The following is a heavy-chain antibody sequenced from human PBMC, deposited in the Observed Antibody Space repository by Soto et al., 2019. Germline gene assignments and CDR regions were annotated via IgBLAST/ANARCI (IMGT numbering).Heavy chain of an antibody. D-gene: IGHD5-18*01. CDR3: ARHQWDTAIVNYYMDV. V-gene: IGHV4-39*01. Sequence: SETLSLTCTVSGGSISSSSYYWGWIRQPPGKGLEWIGSIYYSGSTYYNPSLKSRVTISVDTSKNQFSLKLSPVTAADTAVYYCARHQWDTAIVNYYMDVWGKGTTVTVSS. CDR1: GGSISSSSYY. J-gene: IGHJ6*03. CDR2: IYYSGST.